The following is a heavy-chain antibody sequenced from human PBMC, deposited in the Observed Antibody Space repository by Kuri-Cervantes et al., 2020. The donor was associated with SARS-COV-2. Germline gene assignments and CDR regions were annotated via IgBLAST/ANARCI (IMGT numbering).Heavy chain of an antibody. J-gene: IGHJ4*02. D-gene: IGHD2-15*01. CDR3: ARDGLGYCGGGSCPTFDY. Sequence: LKISCAASGFTFSSYGMHWVRQAPGKGLEWVAVISYDGSNKYYADSVKGRFTISRDNSKNTLYLQMNSLRAEDTAVYYCARDGLGYCGGGSCPTFDYWGQGTLVTVSS. V-gene: IGHV3-30*03. CDR2: ISYDGSNK. CDR1: GFTFSSYG.